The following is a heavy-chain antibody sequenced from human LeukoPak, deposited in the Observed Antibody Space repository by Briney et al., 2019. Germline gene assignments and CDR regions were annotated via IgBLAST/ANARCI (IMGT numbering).Heavy chain of an antibody. CDR1: RFVFSSYA. J-gene: IGHJ4*02. CDR3: AKAQELGNYEFFLFDY. D-gene: IGHD7-27*01. V-gene: IGHV3-23*01. Sequence: PGRSLRLSYAAYRFVFSSYAMSWVRQAPGKGLEWVSTISGTGSSTYYADSVKGRFTISRDNSKNTLYLQMNSLRAEDTAVYYCAKAQELGNYEFFLFDYWGQGALVTVSS. CDR2: ISGTGSST.